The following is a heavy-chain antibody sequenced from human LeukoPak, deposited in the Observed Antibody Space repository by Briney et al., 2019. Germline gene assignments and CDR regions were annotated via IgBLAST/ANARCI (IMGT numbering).Heavy chain of an antibody. Sequence: SETLSLTCTVSGGSINSSSAYWGWIRQPPGKGLEWIGSIYYSKNKYYNPSLKSRVTISADTSKNQFSLTLGSVSATDTAVYYCVSPRGFSYGYFDYWGQGTLVSVSS. CDR2: IYYSKNK. CDR3: VSPRGFSYGYFDY. V-gene: IGHV4-39*01. CDR1: GGSINSSSAY. D-gene: IGHD5-18*01. J-gene: IGHJ4*02.